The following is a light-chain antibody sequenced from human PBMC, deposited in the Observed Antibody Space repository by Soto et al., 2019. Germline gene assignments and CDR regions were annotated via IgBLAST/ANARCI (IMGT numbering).Light chain of an antibody. CDR2: QAS. CDR1: QSISSW. V-gene: IGKV1-5*03. Sequence: DIQMTQSPSTLSASVGDRVTITCRASQSISSWLAWYQQKPGKAPKLLIYQASSLETGVPSRFSGSASGTDFTLTISSLQPDDFATYFCQQYKSYPYTSGQETKVEIK. J-gene: IGKJ2*01. CDR3: QQYKSYPYT.